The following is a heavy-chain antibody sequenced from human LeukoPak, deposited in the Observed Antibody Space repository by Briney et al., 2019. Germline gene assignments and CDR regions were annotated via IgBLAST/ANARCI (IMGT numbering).Heavy chain of an antibody. V-gene: IGHV3-53*01. D-gene: IGHD2-2*01. Sequence: GGSLRLSCAASGFTVSSNYMSWVRQAPGKGLEWVSVIYSGGSTYYADSVKGRFTIFRDNSKNTLYLQMNSLRAEDTAVYYCARGIPYQLLGAYFDYWGQGTLVTVSS. CDR1: GFTVSSNY. CDR2: IYSGGST. J-gene: IGHJ4*02. CDR3: ARGIPYQLLGAYFDY.